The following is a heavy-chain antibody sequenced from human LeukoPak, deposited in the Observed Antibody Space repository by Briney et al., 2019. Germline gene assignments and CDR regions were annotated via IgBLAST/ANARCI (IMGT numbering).Heavy chain of an antibody. Sequence: GGSLRLSCAASGFTFSTYSMNWVRQAPGKGLEWVSYISGSSSTIYYADSVKGRFTITRDNAKNSLYLQMNTLRAEDTAVYYCARDPRYYQTNGYSSFGGQGTLVTVSS. CDR3: ARDPRYYQTNGYSSF. CDR1: GFTFSTYS. J-gene: IGHJ4*02. CDR2: ISGSSSTI. D-gene: IGHD3-22*01. V-gene: IGHV3-48*04.